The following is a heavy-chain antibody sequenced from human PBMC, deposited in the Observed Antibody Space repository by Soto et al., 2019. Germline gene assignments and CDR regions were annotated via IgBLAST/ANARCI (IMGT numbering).Heavy chain of an antibody. Sequence: QVQLQESGPGLVKPSQTLSLTCTVSGGSISSGGYYWSWIRQHPGKGLEWIVYIYYSGSTYYNPSLKSRVTLSVDTSKNQFSLKLSSVTAADTAVYYCARLIRVESSGGSDYWGQGTLVTVSS. J-gene: IGHJ4*02. V-gene: IGHV4-31*03. CDR2: IYYSGST. CDR3: ARLIRVESSGGSDY. CDR1: GGSISSGGYY. D-gene: IGHD3-16*01.